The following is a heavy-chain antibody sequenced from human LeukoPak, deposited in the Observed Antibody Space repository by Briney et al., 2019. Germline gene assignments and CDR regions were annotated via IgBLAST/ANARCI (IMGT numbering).Heavy chain of an antibody. CDR1: GGSISSGSYY. CDR2: IYTSGST. Sequence: PSDTLSLTCTVSGGSISSGSYYWSWIRQPAGKGLEWIGRIYTSGSTNYNPSLKSRVTISVDTSKNQFSLKLSSVTAADTAVYYCARASPMDVWGKGTTVTVSS. CDR3: ARASPMDV. J-gene: IGHJ6*03. V-gene: IGHV4-61*02.